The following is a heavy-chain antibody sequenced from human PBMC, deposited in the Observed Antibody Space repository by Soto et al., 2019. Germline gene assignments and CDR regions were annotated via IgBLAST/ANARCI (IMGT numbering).Heavy chain of an antibody. CDR1: GYTFTSYG. V-gene: IGHV1-18*01. J-gene: IGHJ4*02. D-gene: IGHD4-17*01. Sequence: QVQLVQSGAEVKKPGASVKVSCKASGYTFTSYGISWVRQAPGQGLEWMAWISAYNGNTNYAQKFQGRVTMTTDTPTSTANRELRSLRSDDTAVNYCARGTTVETGSYWGQGTLVTVSS. CDR2: ISAYNGNT. CDR3: ARGTTVETGSY.